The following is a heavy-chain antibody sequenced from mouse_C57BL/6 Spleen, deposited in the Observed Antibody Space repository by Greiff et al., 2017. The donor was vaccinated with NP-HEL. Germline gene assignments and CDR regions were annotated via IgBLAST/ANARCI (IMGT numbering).Heavy chain of an antibody. CDR3: ARSMTTVERVWFAY. CDR1: GYAFSSYW. Sequence: VTLVESGAELVKPGASVKISCKASGYAFSSYWMNWVKQRPGKGLEWIGQIYPGDGDTNYNGKFKGKATLTADKSSSTAYMQLSSLTSEDSAFYFCARSMTTVERVWFAYWGQGTLVTVSA. V-gene: IGHV1-80*01. D-gene: IGHD1-1*01. CDR2: IYPGDGDT. J-gene: IGHJ3*01.